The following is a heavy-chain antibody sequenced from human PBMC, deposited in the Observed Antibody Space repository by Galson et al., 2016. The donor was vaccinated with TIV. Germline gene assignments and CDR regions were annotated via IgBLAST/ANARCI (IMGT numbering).Heavy chain of an antibody. Sequence: QSGAEVKKPGASVKVSCKPSGYTFLSYGISWVRQAPGQGLEWMGWIGPYNGDTRYAQKVQDRFIMSTDKSTSTAYMELRSLRSDDTAVYYCASYKGSSGWADFDNWGQGTLVTVSS. CDR1: GYTFLSYG. D-gene: IGHD6-19*01. CDR2: IGPYNGDT. J-gene: IGHJ4*02. V-gene: IGHV1-18*01. CDR3: ASYKGSSGWADFDN.